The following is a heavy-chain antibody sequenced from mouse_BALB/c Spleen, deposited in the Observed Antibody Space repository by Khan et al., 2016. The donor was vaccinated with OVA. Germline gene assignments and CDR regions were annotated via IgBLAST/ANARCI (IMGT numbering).Heavy chain of an antibody. D-gene: IGHD1-2*01. J-gene: IGHJ2*01. CDR2: ISYSGST. CDR1: GYSITSGYG. V-gene: IGHV3-2*02. CDR3: ARAARIKY. Sequence: EVQLQEPGPGLVKPSQSLSLTYTVTGYSITSGYGWNWIRQFPGNKLEWMGYISYSGSTNYNPSLKSRISITRDTSKNQFFLQLNSVTTEDTATXYYARAARIKYWGQGTTLTVSS.